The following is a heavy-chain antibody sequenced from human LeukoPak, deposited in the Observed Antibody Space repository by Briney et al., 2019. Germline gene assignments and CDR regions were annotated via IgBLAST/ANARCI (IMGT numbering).Heavy chain of an antibody. V-gene: IGHV1-46*01. CDR3: ARAKMVRGVIIYYYYYGMDV. J-gene: IGHJ6*04. Sequence: ASVKVSCKASGYTFTSYYMHWVRQAPGQGLEWMGIINPSGGSTSYAQKFQGRVTMTRDTSTSTVYMELSSLRSKDTAVYYCARAKMVRGVIIYYYYYGMDVWGKGTTVTVSS. D-gene: IGHD3-10*01. CDR1: GYTFTSYY. CDR2: INPSGGST.